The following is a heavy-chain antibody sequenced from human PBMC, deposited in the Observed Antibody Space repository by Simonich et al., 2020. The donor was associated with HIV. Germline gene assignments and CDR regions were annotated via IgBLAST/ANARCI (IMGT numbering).Heavy chain of an antibody. Sequence: EVQLLESGGGLVQPGGSLRLSCAASGFTFSSYAMSWVSQAPGKGLEWVSGIGGSGGSTYYADSVKGRFTIARDNSKNTLYLQMNSLRAEDTAVYYCAKDRYYNFWSGYYDYWGQGTLVTVSS. CDR1: GFTFSSYA. J-gene: IGHJ4*02. CDR3: AKDRYYNFWSGYYDY. D-gene: IGHD3-3*01. V-gene: IGHV3-23*01. CDR2: IGGSGGST.